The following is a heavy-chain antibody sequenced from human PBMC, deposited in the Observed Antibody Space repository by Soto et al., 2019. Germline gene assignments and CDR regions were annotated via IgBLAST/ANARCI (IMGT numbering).Heavy chain of an antibody. CDR3: AGIMGVNPD. CDR1: GFIFSDYA. CDR2: VSSDGSNT. Sequence: QVHLVESGGGVVQPGRSLRLSCAASGFIFSDYALNWVRQAPGKGLEWVAVVSSDGSNTFYADSVKGRFSISRDNSKNILYLQMNSLTPEDTAVYYCAGIMGVNPDWGHGTLVTVSS. J-gene: IGHJ4*01. V-gene: IGHV3-30-3*01. D-gene: IGHD3-10*01.